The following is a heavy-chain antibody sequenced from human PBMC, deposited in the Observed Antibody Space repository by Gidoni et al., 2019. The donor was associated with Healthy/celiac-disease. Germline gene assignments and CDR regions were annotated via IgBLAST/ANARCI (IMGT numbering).Heavy chain of an antibody. Sequence: EVQLVESGGGLVQPGRSLRLSCAASGFTFDDYAMHLVRQAPGKGLAWGSGISLNSGSIGYADSVKGRFTISRDNAKNSLYLQMNSLRAEDTALYYCAKERPGIAVAVGFDYWGQGTLVTVSS. CDR3: AKERPGIAVAVGFDY. CDR1: GFTFDDYA. D-gene: IGHD6-19*01. J-gene: IGHJ4*02. V-gene: IGHV3-9*01. CDR2: ISLNSGSI.